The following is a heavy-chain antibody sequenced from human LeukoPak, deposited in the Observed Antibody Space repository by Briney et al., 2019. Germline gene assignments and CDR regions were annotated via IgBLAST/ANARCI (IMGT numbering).Heavy chain of an antibody. CDR2: ISAYNGDT. Sequence: GASVKVSCKASGYPFTSYYINWVRQAPGRGLEWMGWISAYNGDTNYAQNLQGRVTMTTDTSTDTAYMELRSLRSDDTALYYCARGTRYSGARYWFDPWGQGILVTVSP. D-gene: IGHD1-26*01. CDR1: GYPFTSYY. V-gene: IGHV1-18*01. J-gene: IGHJ5*02. CDR3: ARGTRYSGARYWFDP.